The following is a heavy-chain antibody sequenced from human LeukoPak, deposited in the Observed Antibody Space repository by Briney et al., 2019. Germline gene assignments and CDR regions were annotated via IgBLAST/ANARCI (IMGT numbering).Heavy chain of an antibody. D-gene: IGHD6-19*01. V-gene: IGHV4-38-2*01. CDR3: ARGGYSSGWYTKNV. J-gene: IGHJ4*02. Sequence: SETLSLTCAVSGYSISSGYYWAWIRQPPGKGLECIGSIYHSGSTYYNPSLKSRVTISVDTSKNQFSLKLSSVTAADTAVYYCARGGYSSGWYTKNVWGQGTLVTVSS. CDR1: GYSISSGYY. CDR2: IYHSGST.